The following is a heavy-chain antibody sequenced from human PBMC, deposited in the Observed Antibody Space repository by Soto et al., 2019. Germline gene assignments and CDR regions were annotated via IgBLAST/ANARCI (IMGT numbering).Heavy chain of an antibody. J-gene: IGHJ5*02. CDR2: ISANNGNT. Sequence: GASVKVSCKASGYTFTSYGISWVRQAPGQGLEWMGWISANNGNTNYAQKLQGRVTMTTDTSISTAYMELRSLRSDDTAVYYCARSRDIVVVPAPMSNWLDPWGQGTLVTGSS. CDR1: GYTFTSYG. D-gene: IGHD2-2*01. V-gene: IGHV1-18*01. CDR3: ARSRDIVVVPAPMSNWLDP.